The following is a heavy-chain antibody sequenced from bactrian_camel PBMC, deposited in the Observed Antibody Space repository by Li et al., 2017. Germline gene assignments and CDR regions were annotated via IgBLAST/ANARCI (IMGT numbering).Heavy chain of an antibody. J-gene: IGHJ4*01. V-gene: IGHV3S1*01. CDR2: ISSGFGTP. CDR3: ADFAGGSFNY. Sequence: HVQLVESGGGSVQAGGSLRLSCAASGPYYSTNCIGWFRQAPGKGLEWVSSISSGFGTPYYTDSAKGRFTISRDNAENTLYLQLTSLKTEDTAVYYCADFAGGSFNYWGQGTQVTVS. CDR1: GPYYSTNC. D-gene: IGHD4*01.